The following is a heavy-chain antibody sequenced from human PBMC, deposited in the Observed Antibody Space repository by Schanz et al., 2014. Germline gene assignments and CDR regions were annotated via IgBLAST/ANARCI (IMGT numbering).Heavy chain of an antibody. D-gene: IGHD6-19*01. CDR2: ISGDHRNT. Sequence: EVQLLESGGGLVQPGGSLRLSCAASGFTFSTHAMSWVRQAPGKGLEWVSSISGDHRNTFYADSVKGRFTISRDNSKNTLYLEVNSLRPEDTALYYCARDNSHWLVDYWGQGTLVTVSS. CDR1: GFTFSTHA. CDR3: ARDNSHWLVDY. J-gene: IGHJ4*02. V-gene: IGHV3-23*01.